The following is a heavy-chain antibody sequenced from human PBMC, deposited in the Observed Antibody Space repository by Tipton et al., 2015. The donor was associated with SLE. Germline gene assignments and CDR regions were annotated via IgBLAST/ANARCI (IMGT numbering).Heavy chain of an antibody. CDR1: GGSFSGYY. CDR3: ARWGDRSGAED. J-gene: IGHJ4*02. CDR2: INHSGST. D-gene: IGHD3-3*01. Sequence: TLSLTCAVYGGSFSGYYWSWIRQPPGKGLEWIGEINHSGSTNYNPSLKSRVTISVDTSKNQFSLKLSSVTAADTAVYYCARWGDRSGAEDWGQGTLVTVSS. V-gene: IGHV4-34*01.